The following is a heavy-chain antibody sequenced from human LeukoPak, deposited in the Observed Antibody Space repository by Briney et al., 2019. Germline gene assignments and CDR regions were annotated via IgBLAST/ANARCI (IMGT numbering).Heavy chain of an antibody. D-gene: IGHD3/OR15-3a*01. Sequence: GGSLRLSCETSGFPFNNYAVSWVRQAPEKGLEWVSSISGGGTTYYADSEKGRFTISRDSSQNTRYLQMDSLRAEDAVVYFCARGWTSVSYYFQYWGQGTLVTVSS. J-gene: IGHJ4*02. CDR2: ISGGGTT. CDR3: ARGWTSVSYYFQY. CDR1: GFPFNNYA. V-gene: IGHV3-23*01.